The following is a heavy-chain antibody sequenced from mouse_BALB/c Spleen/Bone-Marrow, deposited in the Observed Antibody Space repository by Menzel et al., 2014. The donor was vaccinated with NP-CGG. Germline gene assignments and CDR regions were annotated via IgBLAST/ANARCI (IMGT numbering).Heavy chain of an antibody. Sequence: QVQLKRSGPGLVAPSQSLSITCTVSGFSLTIYGVHWVRQPPGKGLEWLGVSWAGGSTSYNSALLSRLTISKDISKSQVFLKMNSLQTDDTAMYYCAREGYDHAMDYWGQGTSVTVSS. J-gene: IGHJ4*01. CDR2: SWAGGST. D-gene: IGHD2-14*01. V-gene: IGHV2-9*02. CDR1: GFSLTIYG. CDR3: AREGYDHAMDY.